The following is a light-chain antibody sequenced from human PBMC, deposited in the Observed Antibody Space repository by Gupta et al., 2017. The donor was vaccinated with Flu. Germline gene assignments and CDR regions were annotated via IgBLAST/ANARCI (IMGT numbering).Light chain of an antibody. V-gene: IGLV1-44*01. CDR1: KSNIGSNT. CDR2: SNN. Sequence: QSVLPQAPSASGTLGQRVTISCSGSKSNIGSNTVNWYQQLPGTAPKLLVYSNNQRPSGVPDRFSGSKSGTSASLAISGLQSEDEADYSCAAWDDGLSGAVFGGGTKLTVL. CDR3: AAWDDGLSGAV. J-gene: IGLJ3*02.